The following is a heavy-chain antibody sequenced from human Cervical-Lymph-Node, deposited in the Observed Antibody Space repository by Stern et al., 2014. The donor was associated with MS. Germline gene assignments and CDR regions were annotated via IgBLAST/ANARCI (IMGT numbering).Heavy chain of an antibody. J-gene: IGHJ5*02. D-gene: IGHD1-20*01. Sequence: VQLVQSGGGVVPPGRSLRLSCAASGFTFSAYGMHWVRQAPGQGLEWVAVISADGTCKFYGDSVKGRFTISRDNSKNTLFLQMNSLRAEDTAVYYCAKGDNWRRLNPWGQGTLVTVSS. CDR1: GFTFSAYG. CDR2: ISADGTCK. CDR3: AKGDNWRRLNP. V-gene: IGHV3-30*18.